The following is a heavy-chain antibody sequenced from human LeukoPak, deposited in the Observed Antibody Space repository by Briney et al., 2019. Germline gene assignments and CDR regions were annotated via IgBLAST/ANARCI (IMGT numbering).Heavy chain of an antibody. CDR1: GFTFDTYG. Sequence: GRPLRLSCAASGFTFDTYGMHWVRQAPGKGLEWVAVISHDGVDKYYADSVKGRFTISRDNAKNSLYLQMNSLRAEDTAVYYCARSPRGDILTGYYYYWGQGTLVTVSS. CDR2: ISHDGVDK. CDR3: ARSPRGDILTGYYYY. V-gene: IGHV3-30*03. D-gene: IGHD3-9*01. J-gene: IGHJ4*02.